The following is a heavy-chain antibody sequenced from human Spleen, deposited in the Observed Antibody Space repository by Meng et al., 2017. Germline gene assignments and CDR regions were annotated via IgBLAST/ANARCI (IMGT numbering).Heavy chain of an antibody. J-gene: IGHJ4*02. V-gene: IGHV4-30-4*01. Sequence: QVQLQESGPGLVKPSQTLSLTCTVSGGSMSSGDYYWSWIRQPPGKGLEWIGYIYDSGYTYYNPSLKSRVTISVDTSKNQFSLKLSFVTAADTAVYYCARERGILVGNNNFDYWGQGTLVTVSS. D-gene: IGHD2-21*01. CDR3: ARERGILVGNNNFDY. CDR1: GGSMSSGDYY. CDR2: IYDSGYT.